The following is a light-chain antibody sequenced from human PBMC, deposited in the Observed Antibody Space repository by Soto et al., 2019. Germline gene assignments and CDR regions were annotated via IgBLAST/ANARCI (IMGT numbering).Light chain of an antibody. Sequence: FVMTQSPDSLAVFLGETATINCKSSQSVLYSSDNQNYLAWYQQKPGQPPKLLIYWASTREFGVPARFSGSGSGTDFTLTISSLQAEDVATYYCQQYFTTPYTFGQGSKLEI. CDR3: QQYFTTPYT. V-gene: IGKV4-1*01. CDR1: QSVLYSSDNQNY. CDR2: WAS. J-gene: IGKJ2*01.